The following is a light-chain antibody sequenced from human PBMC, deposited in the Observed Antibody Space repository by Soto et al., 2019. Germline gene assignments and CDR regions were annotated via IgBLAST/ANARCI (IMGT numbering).Light chain of an antibody. Sequence: EIVMTQSPATLSVSPGERATLSCRASQSITSNLAWYQQKPGQAPRLLIYGAYTRATGVPARFSGSGSGTDFTLTISRLEPEDFAVYYCQQYGSSPWTFGQGTKVDIK. V-gene: IGKV3-20*01. CDR3: QQYGSSPWT. J-gene: IGKJ1*01. CDR1: QSITSN. CDR2: GAY.